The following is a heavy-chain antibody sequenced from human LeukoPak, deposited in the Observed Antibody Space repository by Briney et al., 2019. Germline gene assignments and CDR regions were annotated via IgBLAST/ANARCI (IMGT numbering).Heavy chain of an antibody. J-gene: IGHJ4*02. CDR3: AKDADYGDYQYYFDY. CDR1: GFTFSSYA. Sequence: GRSLRLSCAASGFTFSSYAMSWVRQAPGKGLEWVSAISGSGGSTYYADSVKGRFTISRDNSKNTLYLQMNSLRAEDTAVYYCAKDADYGDYQYYFDYWGQGTLVTVSS. V-gene: IGHV3-23*01. CDR2: ISGSGGST. D-gene: IGHD4-17*01.